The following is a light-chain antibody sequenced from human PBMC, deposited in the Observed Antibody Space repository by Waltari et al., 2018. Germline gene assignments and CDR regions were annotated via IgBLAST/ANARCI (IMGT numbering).Light chain of an antibody. V-gene: IGKV4-1*01. CDR2: WAS. J-gene: IGKJ5*01. CDR3: QQYYSIPIT. Sequence: DIVMTQSPDSLAVSLGERATINCKSSQSVLYSSNNKNYLAWYQQKPGQPPKLLIYWASTRESGVPDRFSGSGSGNDFTLTIRSLQAEDVAVYYCQQYYSIPITFGQGTRLEIK. CDR1: QSVLYSSNNKNY.